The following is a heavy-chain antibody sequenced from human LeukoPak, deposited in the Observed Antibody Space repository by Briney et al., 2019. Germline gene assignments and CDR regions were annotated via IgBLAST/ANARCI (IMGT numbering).Heavy chain of an antibody. V-gene: IGHV3-7*01. Sequence: PGGSLRLSCAASGFTLSSYWMSWVRQAPGKGLEWVANIKQDGSEKYYVDSVKGRFTISRDNAKNSLYLQMNSLRAEDTAVYYCARDIFDYWGQGTLVIVSS. J-gene: IGHJ4*02. CDR2: IKQDGSEK. CDR1: GFTLSSYW. CDR3: ARDIFDY.